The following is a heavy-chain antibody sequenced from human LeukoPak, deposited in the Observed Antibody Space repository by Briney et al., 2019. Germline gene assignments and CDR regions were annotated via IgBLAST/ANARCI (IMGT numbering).Heavy chain of an antibody. J-gene: IGHJ4*02. CDR3: AKGGYSSRYYFDY. V-gene: IGHV3-30*18. CDR2: ISYDGSNK. D-gene: IGHD6-19*01. Sequence: PGGSLRLSCAASGFTFSSYGMHWVRQAPGKGLEWVAVISYDGSNKYYADSVKGRFTISRDNSKNTLYLQMNSLRAEDTAVYYCAKGGYSSRYYFDYWGQGTLVTVSS. CDR1: GFTFSSYG.